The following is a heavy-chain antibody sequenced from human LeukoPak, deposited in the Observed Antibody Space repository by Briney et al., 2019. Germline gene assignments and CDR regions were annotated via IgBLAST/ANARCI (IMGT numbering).Heavy chain of an antibody. D-gene: IGHD2-2*01. CDR3: ARNAPIVVVPAAIGDYYYYMDV. V-gene: IGHV1-69*05. Sequence: SVKVSCKASGGTFSSYAISWVRQAPGQGLEWMGGIIPIFGTANYAQKFQGRVTITTDESTSTAYMELSSLRSEDTAVYYCARNAPIVVVPAAIGDYYYYMDVWGKGTTVTVSS. CDR1: GGTFSSYA. J-gene: IGHJ6*03. CDR2: IIPIFGTA.